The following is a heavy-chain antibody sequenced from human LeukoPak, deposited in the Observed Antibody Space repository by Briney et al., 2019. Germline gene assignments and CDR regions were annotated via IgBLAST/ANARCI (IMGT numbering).Heavy chain of an antibody. CDR3: ARGLGEGYPDY. J-gene: IGHJ4*02. CDR1: GGSFSGFF. CDR2: IKHGGFT. D-gene: IGHD5-24*01. V-gene: IGHV4-34*01. Sequence: SETLSLTCAVHGGSFSGFFWTWMRQPPGKELEWIGEIKHGGFTSYHPSLKSRVTMSEDTSNNQFSLKLTSVTAADTAVYYCARGLGEGYPDYWGPGTLVTVSS.